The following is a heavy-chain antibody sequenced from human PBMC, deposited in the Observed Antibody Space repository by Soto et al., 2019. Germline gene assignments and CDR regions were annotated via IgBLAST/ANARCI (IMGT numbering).Heavy chain of an antibody. Sequence: ESLSLTCAVSGVCISSSNWWSWVRQPPVKGLWWIGEIYHSGSTNYNPSLKSRVTISVDKSKNQFSLKLSSVTAADTAVYYCARVPSYYYGSGSYHHYYYGMDVWGQGTTVTGSS. CDR1: GVCISSSNW. D-gene: IGHD3-10*01. CDR3: ARVPSYYYGSGSYHHYYYGMDV. J-gene: IGHJ6*02. CDR2: IYHSGST. V-gene: IGHV4-4*02.